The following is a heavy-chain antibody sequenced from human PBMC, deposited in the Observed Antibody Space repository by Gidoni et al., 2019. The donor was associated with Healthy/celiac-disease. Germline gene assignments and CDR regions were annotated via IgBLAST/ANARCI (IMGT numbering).Heavy chain of an antibody. V-gene: IGHV3-53*01. J-gene: IGHJ3*02. CDR2: IYSGGNT. Sequence: EVQLVESGGGLIEPGGSLRLSCAASGFTVSSNYMSWVRQAPGKGLEWVSIIYSGGNTYYADSVKGRFTISRDNSKNTLYLQMNSLRAEDTAVYYCARTEAFDIWGQGTMVTVSS. CDR1: GFTVSSNY. CDR3: ARTEAFDI.